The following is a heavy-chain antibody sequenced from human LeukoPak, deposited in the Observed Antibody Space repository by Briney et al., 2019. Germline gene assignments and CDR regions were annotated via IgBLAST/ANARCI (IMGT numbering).Heavy chain of an antibody. CDR2: INPNSGGT. D-gene: IGHD6-19*01. V-gene: IGHV1-2*02. Sequence: ASVKVSCRASGYTFTGYYMHWVRQAPGQGREWMGWINPNSGGTNYAQKFQGRVTMTRDTSISTAYMELSRLRSDDTAVYYCARDLRDHSSGWYAGYWGQGTLVTVSS. J-gene: IGHJ4*02. CDR1: GYTFTGYY. CDR3: ARDLRDHSSGWYAGY.